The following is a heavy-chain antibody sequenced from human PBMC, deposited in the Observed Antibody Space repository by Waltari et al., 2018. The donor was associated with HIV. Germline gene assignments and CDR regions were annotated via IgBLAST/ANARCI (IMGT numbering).Heavy chain of an antibody. J-gene: IGHJ4*02. D-gene: IGHD3-16*01. CDR2: IWYDGSTK. CDR3: GGGPNYFDY. Sequence: QVQLVESGGGVVQPGRSLSISCVASGFHFRSFGMHWVRQFPGKGLEWVAVIWYDGSTKYYADSVRGRFTISRDNSNNTLYLQMSSLRADDTAVYYCGGGPNYFDYWGQGTLVTVSS. CDR1: GFHFRSFG. V-gene: IGHV3-33*01.